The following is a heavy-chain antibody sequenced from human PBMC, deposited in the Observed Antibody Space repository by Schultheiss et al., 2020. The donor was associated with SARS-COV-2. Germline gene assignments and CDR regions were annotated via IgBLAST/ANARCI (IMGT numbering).Heavy chain of an antibody. CDR3: AGLGATTTDY. CDR1: GFTFSSHA. J-gene: IGHJ4*02. V-gene: IGHV3-23*01. Sequence: GGSLRLSCAASGFTFSSHAMSWVRQAPGKGLEYVSAISSSGGSTYYADSVKGRFTISRDNSKNTLYLQMNSLRADDTAVYYCAGLGATTTDYWGQGTPVTVSS. D-gene: IGHD1-26*01. CDR2: ISSSGGST.